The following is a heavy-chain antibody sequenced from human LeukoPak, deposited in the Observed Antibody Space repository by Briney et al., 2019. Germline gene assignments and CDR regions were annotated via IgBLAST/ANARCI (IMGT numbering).Heavy chain of an antibody. D-gene: IGHD3-10*01. J-gene: IGHJ4*02. V-gene: IGHV4-34*01. CDR3: ARGARYCYGSGSYYPYYFDY. Sequence: SETLSLTCAVYGGSFSGYYWSWIRQPPGKGLEWIGEINHSGSTNYNPSLKSRVTISVDTSKNQFSLKLSSVTAADTAVYYCARGARYCYGSGSYYPYYFDYWGQGTLVTVSS. CDR2: INHSGST. CDR1: GGSFSGYY.